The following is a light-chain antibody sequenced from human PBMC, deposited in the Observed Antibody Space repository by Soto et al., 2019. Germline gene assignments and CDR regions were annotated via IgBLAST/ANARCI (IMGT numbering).Light chain of an antibody. V-gene: IGLV2-8*01. CDR1: SSDVGGYKY. J-gene: IGLJ1*01. CDR2: EVS. Sequence: QSALTQPPSASGSPGQSVTISCTGTSSDVGGYKYVSWYQQHPGKAPKLMIYEVSKRPSGVPDRFSGSKSGNTASLTVSGLQPEDEAEYYCSSYGGSNNFYVFGTGTKVTVL. CDR3: SSYGGSNNFYV.